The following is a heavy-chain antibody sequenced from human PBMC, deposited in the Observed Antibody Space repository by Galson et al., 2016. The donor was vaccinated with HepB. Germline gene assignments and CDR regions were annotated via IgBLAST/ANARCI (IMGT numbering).Heavy chain of an antibody. CDR2: IYWDDDA. CDR3: AHRNIWGSFRSDVFDV. CDR1: GFSLSTSGVG. Sequence: PALVKPTQTLTLTCTFSGFSLSTSGVGVGWIRQPPGKALEWLALIYWDDDARYSPSLKSRVTITKDTSKNRVVLTMTNMDPVDTATYLCAHRNIWGSFRSDVFDVWGQGTMVTVSS. V-gene: IGHV2-5*02. D-gene: IGHD3-16*02. J-gene: IGHJ3*01.